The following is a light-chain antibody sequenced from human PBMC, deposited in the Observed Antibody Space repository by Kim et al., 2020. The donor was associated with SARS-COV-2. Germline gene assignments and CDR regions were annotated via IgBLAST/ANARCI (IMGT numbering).Light chain of an antibody. CDR3: CSYAGSYTYV. CDR1: SSDVGGYNY. V-gene: IGLV2-11*01. Sequence: LTQPRSVSGSPGQSVTISCTGTSSDVGGYNYVSWYQQHPGKAPKLMIYDVSKRPSGVPDRFSGSKSGNTASLTISGLQAEDEADYYCCSYAGSYTYVFGTGTRVTVL. J-gene: IGLJ1*01. CDR2: DVS.